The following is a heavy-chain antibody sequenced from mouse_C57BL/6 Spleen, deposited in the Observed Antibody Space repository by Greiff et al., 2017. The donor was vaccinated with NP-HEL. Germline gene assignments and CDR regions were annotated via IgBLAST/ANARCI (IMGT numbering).Heavy chain of an antibody. CDR3: ARDLLGDAMDY. CDR1: GFTFSDYG. Sequence: EVNVVESGGGLVKPGGSLKLSCAASGFTFSDYGMHWVRQAPEKGLEWVAYISSGSSTIYYADTVKGRFTISRDNAKNTLFLQMTSLRSEDTAMYYCARDLLGDAMDYWGQGTSVTVSS. J-gene: IGHJ4*01. V-gene: IGHV5-17*01. D-gene: IGHD2-1*01. CDR2: ISSGSSTI.